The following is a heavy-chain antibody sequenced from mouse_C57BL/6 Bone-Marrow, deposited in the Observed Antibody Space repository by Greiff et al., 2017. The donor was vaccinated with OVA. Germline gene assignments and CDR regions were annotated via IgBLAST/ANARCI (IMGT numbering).Heavy chain of an antibody. Sequence: QVQLQQPGAELVRPGSSVKLSCKASGYTFTSYWMDWVKQRPGQGLEWIGNIYTSDSETHSNQKFKDKATLTVDKSSSTAYMQLSSLTSEDSAVYYCARGGLYGNYLDYWGQGTTLTVSS. D-gene: IGHD2-1*01. V-gene: IGHV1-61*01. CDR2: IYTSDSET. CDR1: GYTFTSYW. CDR3: ARGGLYGNYLDY. J-gene: IGHJ2*01.